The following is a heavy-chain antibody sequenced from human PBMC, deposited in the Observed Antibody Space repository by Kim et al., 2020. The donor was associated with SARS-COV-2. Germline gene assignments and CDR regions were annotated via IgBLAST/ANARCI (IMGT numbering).Heavy chain of an antibody. CDR3: AREWQLIVDK. CDR2: IIPVFGSV. J-gene: IGHJ6*01. Sequence: SVKVSCKASGYNFNDYVLTWVRQAPGQGLEWMGDIIPVFGSVQYAPKFQGRITINTDADTNTAFMELSGLKSDDTAVYYCAREWQLIVDKWG. CDR1: GYNFNDYV. D-gene: IGHD2-21*01. V-gene: IGHV1-69*05.